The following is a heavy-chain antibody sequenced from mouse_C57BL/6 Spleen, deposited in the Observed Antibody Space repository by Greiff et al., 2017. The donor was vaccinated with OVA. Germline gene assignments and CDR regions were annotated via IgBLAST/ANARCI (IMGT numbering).Heavy chain of an antibody. D-gene: IGHD1-1*01. CDR3: ARRPFFTTVEGYYFDY. J-gene: IGHJ2*01. V-gene: IGHV1-50*01. Sequence: QVQLQQPGAELVKPGASVKLSCKASGYTFTSYWMQWVKQRPGQGLEWIGEIDPSDSYTNYNQKFKGKATLTVDTSSSTAYMQLSSLTSEDSAVYYCARRPFFTTVEGYYFDYWGQGTPLTVSS. CDR1: GYTFTSYW. CDR2: IDPSDSYT.